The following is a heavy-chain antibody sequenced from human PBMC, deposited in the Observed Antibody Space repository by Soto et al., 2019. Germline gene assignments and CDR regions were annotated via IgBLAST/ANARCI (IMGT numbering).Heavy chain of an antibody. CDR3: ARQTLESRYFDL. CDR2: TYYSGNT. D-gene: IGHD3-3*01. CDR1: GGSISGCGYY. Sequence: QVQLQESGPGLVKPSQTLSLTCTVSGGSISGCGYYWTWLRQHPGKGLEGSGYTYYSGNTYYNPSLKGRVTISVGTSKNQSSLELNSVTAEDTAVYYCARQTLESRYFDLWGRGTLVTVSS. V-gene: IGHV4-31*03. J-gene: IGHJ2*01.